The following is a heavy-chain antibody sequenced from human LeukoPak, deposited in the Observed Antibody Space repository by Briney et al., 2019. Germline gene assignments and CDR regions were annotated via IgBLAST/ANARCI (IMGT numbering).Heavy chain of an antibody. D-gene: IGHD3-10*01. V-gene: IGHV4-39*01. Sequence: SETLSLTCTVSGGSISSYYWGWIRQPPGKGLEWIGSIYYSGSTYYNPSLKSRVTISVDTSKNQFSLKLSSVTAADTAVYYCATPLWFGDRVGYWGQGTLVTVSS. J-gene: IGHJ4*02. CDR1: GGSISSYY. CDR3: ATPLWFGDRVGY. CDR2: IYYSGST.